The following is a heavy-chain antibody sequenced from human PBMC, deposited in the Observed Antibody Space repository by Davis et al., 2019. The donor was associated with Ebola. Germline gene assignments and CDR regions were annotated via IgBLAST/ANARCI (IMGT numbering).Heavy chain of an antibody. Sequence: PGGSLRLSCAASGFTFSSYAMSWVRQAPGKGLEWVSAISGSGGSTYYADSVKGRFTISRDNSKNTLYLQMNSLRAEDTAVYYCARDSRIVGLELRGVYYMDVWGKGTTVTVSS. CDR3: ARDSRIVGLELRGVYYMDV. CDR1: GFTFSSYA. V-gene: IGHV3-23*01. CDR2: ISGSGGST. J-gene: IGHJ6*03. D-gene: IGHD1-26*01.